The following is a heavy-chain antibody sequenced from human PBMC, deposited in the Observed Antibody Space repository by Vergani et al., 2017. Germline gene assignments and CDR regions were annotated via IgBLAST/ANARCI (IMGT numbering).Heavy chain of an antibody. CDR3: AKSGYSYVWGESWFDP. V-gene: IGHV3-9*01. D-gene: IGHD5-18*01. CDR2: ISGSGGST. J-gene: IGHJ5*02. Sequence: EVQLVESGGGLVQPGRSLRLSCAASGFTFDDYAMHWVRQAPGKGLEWVSAISGSGGSTYYADSVKGRFTISRDNSKNTLYLQMNSLRAEDTALYYCAKSGYSYVWGESWFDPWGQGTLVTVSS. CDR1: GFTFDDYA.